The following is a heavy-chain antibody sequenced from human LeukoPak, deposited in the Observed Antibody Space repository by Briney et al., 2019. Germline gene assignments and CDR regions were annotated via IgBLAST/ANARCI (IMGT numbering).Heavy chain of an antibody. CDR3: ARDSSGWYGDVGYYYYYMDV. Sequence: GGSLRLSRADSRFTFSSYIMNGVRPAPGKGGEWVSSISSGRRYIYYADSVEGRFTISRDNAKNSLYLQLNSLRAEDTAVYYCARDSSGWYGDVGYYYYYMDVWGKGTTVTVSS. J-gene: IGHJ6*03. CDR2: ISSGRRYI. V-gene: IGHV3-21*01. D-gene: IGHD6-19*01. CDR1: RFTFSSYI.